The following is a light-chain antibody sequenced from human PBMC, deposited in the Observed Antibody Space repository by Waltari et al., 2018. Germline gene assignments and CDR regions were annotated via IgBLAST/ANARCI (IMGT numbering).Light chain of an antibody. J-gene: IGKJ3*01. CDR3: QRYDNLPIFA. CDR1: QAITNY. CDR2: DAS. Sequence: DIQMTQSPPSLSASVGDRVTIPCRASQAITNYLNWYQQKPGKAPQLLIHDASKLETGVPSRFSGSQSGTHFTLTISSLQPEDIGTYYCQRYDNLPIFAFGPGTKVEI. V-gene: IGKV1-33*01.